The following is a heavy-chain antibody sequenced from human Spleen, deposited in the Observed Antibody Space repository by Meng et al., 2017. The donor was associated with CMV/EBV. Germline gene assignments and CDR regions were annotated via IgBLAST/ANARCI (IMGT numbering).Heavy chain of an antibody. Sequence: GESLKISCKGSGYSFTSYWIGWVRQMPGKGLEWMGVIYPGDPDTKYNPSFQGQVTISADRSIDTVYVQWRSLKASDTAMYYCARPLWSSSHDADYWGQGSLVTVSS. D-gene: IGHD6-6*01. V-gene: IGHV5-51*01. CDR2: IYPGDPDT. J-gene: IGHJ4*02. CDR3: ARPLWSSSHDADY. CDR1: GYSFTSYW.